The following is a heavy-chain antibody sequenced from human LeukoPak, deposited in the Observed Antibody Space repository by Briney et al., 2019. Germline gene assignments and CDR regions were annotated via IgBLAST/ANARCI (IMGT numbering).Heavy chain of an antibody. CDR3: AKDRDYGDYPSAYYYYMDV. Sequence: PGGSLRLSCAASGFTFSTYGIQGVRRARGKGLEGVAFIRDDGTNKWYANSVKGRFTISRDNSKNMLYLQMNSLRAEDTAVYHCAKDRDYGDYPSAYYYYMDVWGKGTTVTVSS. D-gene: IGHD4-17*01. CDR2: IRDDGTNK. CDR1: GFTFSTYG. V-gene: IGHV3-30*02. J-gene: IGHJ6*03.